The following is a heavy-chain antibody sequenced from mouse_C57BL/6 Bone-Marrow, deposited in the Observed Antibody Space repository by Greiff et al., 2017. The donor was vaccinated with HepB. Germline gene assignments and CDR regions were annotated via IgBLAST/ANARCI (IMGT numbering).Heavy chain of an antibody. CDR1: GFTFSSYA. V-gene: IGHV5-9-1*02. Sequence: EVQGVESGEGLVKPGGSLKLSCAASGFTFSSYAMSWVRQTPEKRLEWVAYISSGGDYIYYADTVKGRFTITRDNAGNTLYLQMSSLKSEDTAMYYCTRGGQDYWGQGTSVTVSS. CDR3: TRGGQDY. CDR2: ISSGGDYI. J-gene: IGHJ4*01.